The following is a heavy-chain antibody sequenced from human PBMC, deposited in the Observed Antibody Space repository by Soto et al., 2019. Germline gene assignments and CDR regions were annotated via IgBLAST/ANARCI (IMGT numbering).Heavy chain of an antibody. V-gene: IGHV3-23*01. CDR2: ISGSGGST. CDR1: GFTFSSYS. J-gene: IGHJ4*02. CDR3: AIDSWVINYYFDY. Sequence: PGGSLRLSSAASGFTFSSYSMSWVRQAPGKGLEWVSAISGSGGSTYYADSVKGRFTISRDNSKNTLYLQMNSLRAEDTAVYYCAIDSWVINYYFDYWGQGTLVTVSS. D-gene: IGHD2-15*01.